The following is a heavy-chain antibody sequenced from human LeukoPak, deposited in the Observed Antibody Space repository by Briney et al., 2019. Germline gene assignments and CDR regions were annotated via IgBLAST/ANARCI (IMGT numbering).Heavy chain of an antibody. V-gene: IGHV3-23*01. Sequence: GGSLTLSCAPSVFAFNSQAMVCVPRSPGRGGEGVSVMSDSGSITYYADSVKGRFTISRDNSKNTLFLQMNSVRVEDTAVYYCARALQGLYSGGLFDYWGQGTLVTVSS. CDR2: MSDSGSIT. D-gene: IGHD2-21*01. CDR1: VFAFNSQA. J-gene: IGHJ4*02. CDR3: ARALQGLYSGGLFDY.